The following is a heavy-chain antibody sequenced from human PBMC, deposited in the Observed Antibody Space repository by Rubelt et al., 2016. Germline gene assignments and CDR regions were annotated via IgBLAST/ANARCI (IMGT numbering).Heavy chain of an antibody. Sequence: QVQLQESGPGLVKPSETLSLTCTVSGYSVSRGYYWGWIRQPPGKGLEWIGSIYHSGSTYYNPSLKVRFTTSVDTSKNQCSLKVSSVAAADTAVYYCARDFQRFGGLLTGFDYWGQGTLVTVSS. D-gene: IGHD3-10*01. CDR3: ARDFQRFGGLLTGFDY. J-gene: IGHJ4*02. V-gene: IGHV4-38-2*02. CDR1: GYSVSRGYY. CDR2: IYHSGST.